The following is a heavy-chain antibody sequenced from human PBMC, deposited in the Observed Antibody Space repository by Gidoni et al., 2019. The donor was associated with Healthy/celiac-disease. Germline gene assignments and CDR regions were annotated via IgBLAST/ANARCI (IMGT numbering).Heavy chain of an antibody. J-gene: IGHJ5*02. CDR2: TYCRSKWYN. V-gene: IGHV6-1*01. CDR3: ARALPGSSWTEGWFDP. D-gene: IGHD6-13*01. CDR1: GDRVSSNSAA. Sequence: QVQLQQSGPGLVKPSQTLSLTCALSGDRVSSNSAAWNWIRQSPSRGLEWLGRTYCRSKWYNDYAVSVKSRITINPDTSKNQFSLQLNSVTPEDTAVYYCARALPGSSWTEGWFDPWGQGTLVTVSS.